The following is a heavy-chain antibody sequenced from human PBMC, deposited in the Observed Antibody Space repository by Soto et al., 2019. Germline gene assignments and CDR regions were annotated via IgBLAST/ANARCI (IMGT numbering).Heavy chain of an antibody. CDR1: GGSISSGDYY. V-gene: IGHV4-30-4*01. Sequence: SETLSLTCTVSGGSISSGDYYWSWIRQPPGKGLEWIGSIYYSGSTYYNPSLKSRVTISVDTSKNQFSLKLNSVTAADTAVYYCASRHSSPYFDYWGQGTQVTVSS. J-gene: IGHJ4*02. D-gene: IGHD6-13*01. CDR2: IYYSGST. CDR3: ASRHSSPYFDY.